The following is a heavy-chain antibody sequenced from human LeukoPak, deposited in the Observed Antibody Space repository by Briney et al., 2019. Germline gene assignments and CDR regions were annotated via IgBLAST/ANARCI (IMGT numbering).Heavy chain of an antibody. CDR1: GFTFSSYA. CDR2: ISGSGGST. Sequence: GGSLRLSCAASGFTFSSYAMSWVHQAPGKGLEWVSAISGSGGSTYYADSVKGRFTISRDNSKNTLYLQMNSLRAEHTAVYCCATNVRYFYLYWGQGTLVTVSS. D-gene: IGHD3-10*02. CDR3: ATNVRYFYLY. J-gene: IGHJ4*02. V-gene: IGHV3-23*01.